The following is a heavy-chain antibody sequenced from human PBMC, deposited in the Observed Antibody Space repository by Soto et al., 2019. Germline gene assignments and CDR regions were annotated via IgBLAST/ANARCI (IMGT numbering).Heavy chain of an antibody. CDR3: ASSIGYCTNGVCPYFDY. CDR2: IYYSGST. D-gene: IGHD2-8*01. J-gene: IGHJ4*02. CDR1: GGSVSSGSYY. Sequence: SETLSLTCTVSGGSVSSGSYYWGWIRQPPGKGLEWIGSIYYSGSTYYNPSPKSRVTISVDTSKNQFSLKLSSVTAADTAVYYCASSIGYCTNGVCPYFDYWGQGTLVTVSS. V-gene: IGHV4-39*01.